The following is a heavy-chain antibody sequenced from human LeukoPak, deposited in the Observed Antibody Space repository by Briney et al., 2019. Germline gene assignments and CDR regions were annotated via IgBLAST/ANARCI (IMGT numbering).Heavy chain of an antibody. V-gene: IGHV1-46*01. J-gene: IGHJ4*02. CDR1: GYTFTSYY. CDR2: INPSGGST. CDR3: ARDRMDLVVPAAMDLDY. D-gene: IGHD2-2*01. Sequence: GASVKVSCKASGYTFTSYYMHWVRQAPGQGLEWMGIINPSGGSTSYAQTFQGRVTMTRDTSTSTVYMELSSLRSEDTAVYYCARDRMDLVVPAAMDLDYWGQGTLVTVSS.